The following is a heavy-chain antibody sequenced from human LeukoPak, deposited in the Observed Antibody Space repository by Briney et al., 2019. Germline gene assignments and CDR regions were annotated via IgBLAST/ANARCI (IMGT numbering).Heavy chain of an antibody. CDR3: ARMLTTVVTPGSSY. CDR1: GYTFTSSV. V-gene: IGHV1-69*04. CDR2: IIPILGIA. Sequence: GASVKVSCKASGYTFTSSVISWVRQAPGQGLEWMGRIIPILGIANYAQKFQGRVSITADKSTSTAYMELSSLRSEDTAVYYCARMLTTVVTPGSSYWGQGTLVTVSS. D-gene: IGHD4-23*01. J-gene: IGHJ4*02.